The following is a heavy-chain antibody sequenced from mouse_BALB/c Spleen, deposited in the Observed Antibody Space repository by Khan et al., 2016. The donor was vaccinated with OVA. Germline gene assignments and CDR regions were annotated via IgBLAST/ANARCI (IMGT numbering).Heavy chain of an antibody. CDR1: GFSLITYG. CDR2: IWSGGTT. V-gene: IGHV2-4-1*01. Sequence: QVQLKQSGPGLVQPSQNLSITCTVSGFSLITYGVHWVRQSQGKGLEWLGVIWSGGTTDYNEAFISRLSISKDNSKSQVFLKMNSIQSDDTAIYYCARNSYRYDFTYWGRGTLVTVSS. J-gene: IGHJ3*01. D-gene: IGHD2-12*01. CDR3: ARNSYRYDFTY.